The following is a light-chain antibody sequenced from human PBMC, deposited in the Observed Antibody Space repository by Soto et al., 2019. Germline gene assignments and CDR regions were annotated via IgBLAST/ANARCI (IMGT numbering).Light chain of an antibody. CDR2: GAS. Sequence: MVGGETTGNFNLGRGARRKLVWSASQSVSNNYLAWYQQKPGQAPRLLIYGASNRATGIPYRASGSGSGTELTPTFLRLQSEDLAIYYCQQYNHWPWTCGQGTKVDIK. CDR3: QQYNHWPWT. CDR1: QSVSNN. V-gene: IGKV3D-15*01. J-gene: IGKJ1*01.